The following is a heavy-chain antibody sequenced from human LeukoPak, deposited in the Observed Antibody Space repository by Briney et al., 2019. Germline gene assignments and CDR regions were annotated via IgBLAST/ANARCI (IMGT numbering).Heavy chain of an antibody. CDR3: AKVREYGGNHGYFDY. CDR2: IYSGGST. J-gene: IGHJ4*02. Sequence: GGSLRLSCAASGFTFSSYWMHWVRQAPGKGLVWVSVIYSGGSTYYADSVKGRFTISRDNSKNTLYLQMNSLRAEDTAVYYCAKVREYGGNHGYFDYWGQGTLVTVSS. CDR1: GFTFSSYW. D-gene: IGHD4-23*01. V-gene: IGHV3-66*01.